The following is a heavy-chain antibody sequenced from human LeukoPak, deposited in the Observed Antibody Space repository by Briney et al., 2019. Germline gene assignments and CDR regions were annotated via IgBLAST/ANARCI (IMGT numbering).Heavy chain of an antibody. CDR1: GYTFTGYY. Sequence: ASVEVSCKASGYTFTGYYMHWVRQAPGQGLEWMGRINPNSGGTNYAQKFQGRVTMTRDTSISTAYMELSRLRSDDTAVYYCASVGYYYDSSGYRFWGQGTLVTVSS. CDR2: INPNSGGT. CDR3: ASVGYYYDSSGYRF. J-gene: IGHJ4*02. V-gene: IGHV1-2*06. D-gene: IGHD3-22*01.